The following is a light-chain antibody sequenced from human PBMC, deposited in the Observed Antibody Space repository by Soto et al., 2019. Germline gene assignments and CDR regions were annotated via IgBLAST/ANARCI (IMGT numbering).Light chain of an antibody. CDR3: SSYTSSNTYV. CDR2: EVS. CDR1: SSDIGAHDD. V-gene: IGLV2-14*01. J-gene: IGLJ1*01. Sequence: QSVLTQPASVSGSPGQSITISCTGTSSDIGAHDDVSWYQQHPGKAPKVMIFEVSHRPSGVSNRFSGSKSGSTASLTISGLQAEDEADYYCSSYTSSNTYVFGTGTKVTVL.